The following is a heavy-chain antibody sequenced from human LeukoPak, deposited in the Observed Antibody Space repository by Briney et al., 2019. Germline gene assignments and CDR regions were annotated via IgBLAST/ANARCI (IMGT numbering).Heavy chain of an antibody. D-gene: IGHD6-13*01. Sequence: GGSLRLSCGASGFTFSSYGMHWVRQAPGKGLEWVAFIRYDGSNRYYADSVKGRFTISRENDENSLYLQMTSLRAEDTAVYYCARAAIAAARIYYYMDVWGKGTTVTISS. V-gene: IGHV3-30*02. J-gene: IGHJ6*03. CDR3: ARAAIAAARIYYYMDV. CDR1: GFTFSSYG. CDR2: IRYDGSNR.